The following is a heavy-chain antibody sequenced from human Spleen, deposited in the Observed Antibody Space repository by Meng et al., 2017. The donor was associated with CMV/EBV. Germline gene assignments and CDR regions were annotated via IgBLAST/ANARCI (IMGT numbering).Heavy chain of an antibody. Sequence: SETLSLTCTVSGGSISSGDYYWSWIRQPPGKGLEWIGYIYYSGSTYYNPSLKSRVTISVDTSRNQFSLRLNSVTAADTAVYYCAALGSSAIDYWGLGTLVTVSS. CDR2: IYYSGST. D-gene: IGHD6-19*01. V-gene: IGHV4-30-4*02. CDR1: GGSISSGDYY. J-gene: IGHJ4*02. CDR3: AALGSSAIDY.